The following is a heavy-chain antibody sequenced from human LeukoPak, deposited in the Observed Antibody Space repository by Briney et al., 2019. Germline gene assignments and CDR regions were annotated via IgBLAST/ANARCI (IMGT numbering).Heavy chain of an antibody. Sequence: GGSLRLSCAASGFTFSSYGMHWVRQAPGKGLEWVAVISYDGSNKYYADSVKGRFTISRDNSKNTLYLQMNSLRAEDTAVYYCAKSAGSYPVPFDYWGQGTLVTVSS. V-gene: IGHV3-30*18. CDR1: GFTFSSYG. D-gene: IGHD1-26*01. CDR2: ISYDGSNK. CDR3: AKSAGSYPVPFDY. J-gene: IGHJ4*02.